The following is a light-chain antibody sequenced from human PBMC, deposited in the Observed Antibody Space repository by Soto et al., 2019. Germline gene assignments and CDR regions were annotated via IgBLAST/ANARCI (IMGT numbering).Light chain of an antibody. CDR2: DAS. CDR3: QQYDDLPT. CDR1: QDISNY. V-gene: IGKV1-33*01. Sequence: DIQMTQSTSSLSASVGDRVTITCQASQDISNYLNWYQQKPGKAPKLLIYDASNLETGVPSRFSGSGSGTDFTFTISSLQPEDVATYYCQQYDDLPTFGQGRLLAVK. J-gene: IGKJ5*01.